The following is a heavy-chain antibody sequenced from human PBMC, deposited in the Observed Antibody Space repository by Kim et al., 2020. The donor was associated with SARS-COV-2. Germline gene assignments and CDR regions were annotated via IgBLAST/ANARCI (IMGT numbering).Heavy chain of an antibody. Sequence: SPSFQGHVTISADKSISTAYLQWSSLKASDTAMYYCARFLWGSGSLPIDYWGQGTLVTVSS. J-gene: IGHJ4*02. V-gene: IGHV5-10-1*01. CDR3: ARFLWGSGSLPIDY. D-gene: IGHD3-10*01.